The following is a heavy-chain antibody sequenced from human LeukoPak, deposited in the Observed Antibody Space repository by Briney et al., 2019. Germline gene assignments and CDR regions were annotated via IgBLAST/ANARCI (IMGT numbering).Heavy chain of an antibody. J-gene: IGHJ6*03. CDR2: ISSSGSTI. CDR1: GFIFSDYY. Sequence: GGSLRLSCAASGFIFSDYYMCWIRQAPGKGLEWVSYISSSGSTIYYADSVKGRFTISRDSAKNSLYLQMNSLRAEDTAVYYCARNGFHYGDYGDYYYYYYMDVWGKGTTVTVSS. CDR3: ARNGFHYGDYGDYYYYYYMDV. V-gene: IGHV3-11*04. D-gene: IGHD4-17*01.